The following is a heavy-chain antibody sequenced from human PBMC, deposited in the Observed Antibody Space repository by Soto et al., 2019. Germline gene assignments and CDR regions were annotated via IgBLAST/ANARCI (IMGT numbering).Heavy chain of an antibody. D-gene: IGHD3-22*01. CDR3: ARLGGYVSVGYYYLWDS. Sequence: QLQLQESGPGLVKPSETLSLTCRVSDGSMNSDSSYWGWIRQPPGKGLEWIAVINHSGSTYHNLSLKGRVTMSVDASRNQFSLKLTSMTAADTAVYYCARLGGYVSVGYYYLWDSWGQGTLVTVSS. CDR2: INHSGST. CDR1: DGSMNSDSSY. V-gene: IGHV4-39*01. J-gene: IGHJ4*02.